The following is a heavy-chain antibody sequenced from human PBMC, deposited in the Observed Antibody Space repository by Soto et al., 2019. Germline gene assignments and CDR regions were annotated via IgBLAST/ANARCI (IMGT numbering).Heavy chain of an antibody. CDR3: ARPVSSSSWXLSS. CDR2: IIPILGIA. V-gene: IGHV1-69*02. J-gene: IGHJ5*02. D-gene: IGHD6-13*01. CDR1: GGTFSSYT. Sequence: SVKVYCKASGGTFSSYTISWVRQAPGQGLEWMGRIIPILGIANYAQKFQGRVTITADKSTSTAYMELSSLRSEDTAVYYCARPVSSSSWXLSSWRQGTLVTVSS.